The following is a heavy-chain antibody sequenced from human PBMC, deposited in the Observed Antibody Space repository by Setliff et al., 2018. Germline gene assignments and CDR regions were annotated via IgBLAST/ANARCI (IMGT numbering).Heavy chain of an antibody. V-gene: IGHV4-59*01. Sequence: PSETLSLTCTVSGGGSINNYYWSWVRQSPGKGLEWIGFVHFGGDTNYNPSLKSRFTISRDHSKNTLYLQMNSLRGEDTAVYFCARDSRVTVNYNFWSGQLDNWGQGALVTVSS. CDR2: VHFGGDT. CDR1: GGGSINNYY. J-gene: IGHJ4*02. D-gene: IGHD3-3*01. CDR3: ARDSRVTVNYNFWSGQLDN.